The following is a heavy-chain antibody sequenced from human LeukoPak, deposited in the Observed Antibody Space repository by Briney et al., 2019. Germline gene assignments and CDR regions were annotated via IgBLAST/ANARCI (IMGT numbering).Heavy chain of an antibody. Sequence: TGGSLRPSCAASGFTFSTYSMNWVRQAPGKGLEWVSYISSSSSTIYYADSVKGRFTISRDNAKNSLYLQMNSLRAEDTAVYYCARGSTYYDSSGQVPFDYWGQGTLVTVSS. CDR3: ARGSTYYDSSGQVPFDY. CDR1: GFTFSTYS. D-gene: IGHD3-22*01. V-gene: IGHV3-48*01. J-gene: IGHJ4*02. CDR2: ISSSSSTI.